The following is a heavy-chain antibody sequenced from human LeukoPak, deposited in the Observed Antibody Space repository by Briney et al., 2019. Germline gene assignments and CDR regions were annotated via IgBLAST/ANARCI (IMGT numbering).Heavy chain of an antibody. Sequence: SVKVSCTASGGTFSSYAMSWMRQAPGQGLEWMGGIIPIFAITNYAPNFQGRMTITADRSLSTAYMELTSLRSEDTAVYYCARERRILKGYCLGGSCYQSFDFWGQGTLVTVSS. CDR3: ARERRILKGYCLGGSCYQSFDF. J-gene: IGHJ4*02. V-gene: IGHV1-69*10. CDR2: IIPIFAIT. CDR1: GGTFSSYA. D-gene: IGHD2-15*01.